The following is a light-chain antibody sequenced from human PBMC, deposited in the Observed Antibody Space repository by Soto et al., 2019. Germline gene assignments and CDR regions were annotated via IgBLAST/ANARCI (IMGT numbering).Light chain of an antibody. V-gene: IGKV3-20*01. Sequence: EIGLTQSPGTLSLSPGERATLSCRASESVSDNYLAWYQQRSGQAPRLVIYGASSRASAVPDRFSGSGSGADFTLTISRLEPEDFAVYYCQQYGSSPLTFGGGTKVDI. CDR1: ESVSDNY. CDR3: QQYGSSPLT. CDR2: GAS. J-gene: IGKJ4*01.